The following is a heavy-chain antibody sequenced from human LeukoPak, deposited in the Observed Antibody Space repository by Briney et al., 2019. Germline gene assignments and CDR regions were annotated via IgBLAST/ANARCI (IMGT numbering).Heavy chain of an antibody. CDR2: IYYSGST. CDR3: AGGGAVGYYYYYMDV. CDR1: GGSIRSYY. D-gene: IGHD4-23*01. Sequence: SETLTLTCTVSGGSIRSYYWSWIRQPPGQGLEWIGYIYYSGSTNYNASIRRGVTTSVDTSKNQFSLKLSSVPAADTAVYYCAGGGAVGYYYYYMDVWGKGTTVTISS. V-gene: IGHV4-59*01. J-gene: IGHJ6*03.